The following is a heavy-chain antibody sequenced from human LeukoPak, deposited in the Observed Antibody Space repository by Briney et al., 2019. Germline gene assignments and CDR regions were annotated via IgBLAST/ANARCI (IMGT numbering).Heavy chain of an antibody. Sequence: GGSLRLSCTGSGFTFGDYAMSWVRQAPGRGLEWVSAISGSGDSTYYADSVKGRFTISRDNSKNTLYLQMNSLRAEDTALYYCAKENPHNDYWGQGTLVTVSS. CDR2: ISGSGDST. V-gene: IGHV3-23*01. J-gene: IGHJ4*02. CDR1: GFTFGDYA. CDR3: AKENPHNDY.